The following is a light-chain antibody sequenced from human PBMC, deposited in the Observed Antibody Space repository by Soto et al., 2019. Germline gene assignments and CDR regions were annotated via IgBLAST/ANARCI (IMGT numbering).Light chain of an antibody. V-gene: IGLV2-14*01. J-gene: IGLJ1*01. CDR2: DVS. CDR1: SSDVGDYNY. CDR3: SSYTSGSRYV. Sequence: SVLTQPASVSGSPGQSITISCTGTSSDVGDYNYVSWYQQHPGKAPKFMIYDVSIRPSGVSNRFSGSKSGNTASLTISGLQAEDEADYYCSSYTSGSRYVFGTGTKSPS.